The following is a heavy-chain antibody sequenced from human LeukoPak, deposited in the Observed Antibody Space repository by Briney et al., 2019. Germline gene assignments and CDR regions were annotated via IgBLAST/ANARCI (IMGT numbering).Heavy chain of an antibody. CDR2: ISYDGSNK. CDR1: GFTFSSYG. Sequence: GGSLRPSCAASGFTFSSYGMHWVRQAPGKGLEWVAVISYDGSNKYYADSVKGRFTISRDNSKNTLYLQMNSLRAEDTAVYYCAKESVTGHPTVTTESDYWGQGTLVTVSS. V-gene: IGHV3-30*18. CDR3: AKESVTGHPTVTTESDY. D-gene: IGHD4-17*01. J-gene: IGHJ4*02.